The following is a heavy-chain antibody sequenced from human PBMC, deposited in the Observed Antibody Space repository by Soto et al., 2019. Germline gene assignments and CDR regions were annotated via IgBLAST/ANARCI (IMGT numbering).Heavy chain of an antibody. CDR2: IIPLFGTA. CDR3: ASQEKYCSGGTCLAYYYYGMDV. J-gene: IGHJ6*02. CDR1: GGTFSSYA. Sequence: QVQLVQSGAEVKKPGSSVKVSCKASGGTFSSYAISWVRQAPGQGLEWMGGIIPLFGTANYAQKFQGRVTITADESTSTAYMDLSSLRSEDTAVYYCASQEKYCSGGTCLAYYYYGMDVWGQGTTVTVSS. V-gene: IGHV1-69*12. D-gene: IGHD2-15*01.